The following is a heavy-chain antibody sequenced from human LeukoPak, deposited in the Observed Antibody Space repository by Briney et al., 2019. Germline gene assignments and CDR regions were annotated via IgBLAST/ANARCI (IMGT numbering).Heavy chain of an antibody. D-gene: IGHD2-15*01. V-gene: IGHV1-8*01. CDR3: ARGRFCSGGSCYYDY. CDR2: MNPNSGNT. CDR1: TFTSXX. J-gene: IGHJ4*02. Sequence: TFTSXXINWVRQAXGQGLEWMGWMNPNSGNTGYAQKFQGRVTMTRKTSISTAYMELSSLRSEDTAVYYCARGRFCSGGSCYYDYWGQGTLVTVSS.